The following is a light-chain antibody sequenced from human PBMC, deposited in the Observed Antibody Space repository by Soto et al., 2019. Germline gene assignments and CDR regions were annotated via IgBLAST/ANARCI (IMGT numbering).Light chain of an antibody. CDR1: QDIRND. J-gene: IGKJ1*01. V-gene: IGKV1-6*01. CDR2: GAS. CDR3: LHDYSYPWT. Sequence: AIPMTQFPSALSASVRDRVTITCRASQDIRNDLGWYQQKPGKAPKLLIYGASSLQSGVPSRFSGSGSGTRFTLTISSLQPEDVATYYCLHDYSYPWTFGQGTKVAIK.